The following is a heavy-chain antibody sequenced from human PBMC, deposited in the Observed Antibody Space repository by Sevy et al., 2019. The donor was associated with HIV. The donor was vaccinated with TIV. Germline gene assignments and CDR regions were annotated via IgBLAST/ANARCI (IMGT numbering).Heavy chain of an antibody. CDR2: ISSSSSTI. V-gene: IGHV3-48*02. CDR1: GFTFSSYS. CDR3: ARDSGRITMVRGVMGGWFDP. J-gene: IGHJ5*02. Sequence: GGSLRLSCAASGFTFSSYSMNWVRQAPGKGLEWVSYISSSSSTIYYADSVKGRFTISRDNAKNSLYLQMNSLRDEDXXXYYCARDSGRITMVRGVMGGWFDPWGQGTLVTVSS. D-gene: IGHD3-10*01.